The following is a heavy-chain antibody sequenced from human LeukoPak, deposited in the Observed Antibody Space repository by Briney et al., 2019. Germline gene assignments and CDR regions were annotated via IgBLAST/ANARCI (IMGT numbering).Heavy chain of an antibody. Sequence: SVKVSCKASGGTFSSYAISWVRQAPGQGLEWMGGIIPIFGTANYAQKFQGRVTITTDESTSTAYMELSSPRSEDTAVYYCASRSNTIFGVAATFYYFDYWGQGTLVTVSS. CDR2: IIPIFGTA. J-gene: IGHJ4*02. V-gene: IGHV1-69*05. CDR1: GGTFSSYA. CDR3: ASRSNTIFGVAATFYYFDY. D-gene: IGHD3-3*01.